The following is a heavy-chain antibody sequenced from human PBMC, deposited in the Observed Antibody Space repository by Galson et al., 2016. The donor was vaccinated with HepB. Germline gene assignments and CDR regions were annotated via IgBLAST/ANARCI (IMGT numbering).Heavy chain of an antibody. CDR2: IRGKPYGGTT. J-gene: IGHJ4*02. Sequence: SLRLSCAASGLAFSDDGMSWFRQAPGKGLEWVSLIRGKPYGGTTAYAASVKGRFIISRDDSKSSAYLQLNSLKTEDTAVYYCSRMPRGLQFHPHFDFWGQGTLVTVSS. CDR1: GLAFSDDG. V-gene: IGHV3-49*03. D-gene: IGHD5-24*01. CDR3: SRMPRGLQFHPHFDF.